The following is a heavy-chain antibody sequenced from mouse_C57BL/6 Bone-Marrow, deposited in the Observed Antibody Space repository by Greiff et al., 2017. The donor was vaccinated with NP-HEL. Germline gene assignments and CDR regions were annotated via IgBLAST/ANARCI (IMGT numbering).Heavy chain of an antibody. J-gene: IGHJ3*01. CDR1: GYTFTSYW. CDR2: IDPSDSYT. CDR3: AREAQRFAY. V-gene: IGHV1-50*01. Sequence: QVQLQQPGAELVKPGASVKLSCKASGYTFTSYWMQWVKQRPGQGLEWIGEIDPSDSYTNYNQKFKGKATLTVDTSSSTAYMQLSSLTSEDSAVYYCAREAQRFAYWGQGTLVTVSA. D-gene: IGHD3-2*02.